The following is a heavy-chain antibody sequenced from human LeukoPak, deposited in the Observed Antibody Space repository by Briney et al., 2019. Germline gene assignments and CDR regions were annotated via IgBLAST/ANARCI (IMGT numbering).Heavy chain of an antibody. CDR3: ARYGFSSVWQGGWHAFDI. V-gene: IGHV1-46*01. Sequence: ASLRVSSKASGHTFTIYYVHWVRQAPGQGLQWMGLITPTVGDTIYAQRFQGRVTMTRDMSTSTVYMELSSLRSEDTADSYCARYGFSSVWQGGWHAFDIWGHGTMVTVSS. D-gene: IGHD6-25*01. CDR1: GHTFTIYY. CDR2: ITPTVGDT. J-gene: IGHJ3*02.